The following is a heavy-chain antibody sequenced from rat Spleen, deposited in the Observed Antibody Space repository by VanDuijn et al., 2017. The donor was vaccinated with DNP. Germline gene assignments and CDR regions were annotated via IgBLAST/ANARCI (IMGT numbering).Heavy chain of an antibody. Sequence: EVQLVESGGGLVQPGRSLKLSCAASGFTFSAYYMAWVRQAPAKGLEWVAYIGSPAYAPYYGDSVKGRFTISRDNAKSTLYLQMDSLRSEDTATYYCARHAPQYYAMDAWGQGTSVTVSS. D-gene: IGHD3-5*01. V-gene: IGHV5-25*01. CDR2: IGSPAYAP. CDR1: GFTFSAYY. J-gene: IGHJ4*01. CDR3: ARHAPQYYAMDA.